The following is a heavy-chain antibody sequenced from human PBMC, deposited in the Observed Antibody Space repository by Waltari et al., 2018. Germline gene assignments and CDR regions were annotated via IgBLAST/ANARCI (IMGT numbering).Heavy chain of an antibody. V-gene: IGHV4-59*11. J-gene: IGHJ6*02. D-gene: IGHD4-17*01. CDR1: GGSISSHY. CDR3: ARDLVYGDRGGMDV. CDR2: IYYSGST. Sequence: QVQLQESGPGLVKPSETLSLTCTVSGGSISSHYWSWIRQPPGKGLEWIGYIYYSGSTSYNPALKSRVTISVDTSKNQFSLKLSSVTAADTAVYYCARDLVYGDRGGMDVWGQGTTVTVSS.